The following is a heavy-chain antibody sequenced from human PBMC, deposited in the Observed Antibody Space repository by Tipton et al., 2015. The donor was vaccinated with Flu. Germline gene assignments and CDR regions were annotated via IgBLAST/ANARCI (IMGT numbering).Heavy chain of an antibody. D-gene: IGHD3-10*01. J-gene: IGHJ4*02. Sequence: TLSLTCNVSGGTISGYYWSWIRQPAGKGLEWIGRIYSSGTTNYNPSLKSRVTMSVDTSKSQFSLNLSSVTAADSAVYYCARGNFYGPGTNDYWGQGTLVTVSS. CDR2: IYSSGTT. CDR3: ARGNFYGPGTNDY. CDR1: GGTISGYY. V-gene: IGHV4-4*07.